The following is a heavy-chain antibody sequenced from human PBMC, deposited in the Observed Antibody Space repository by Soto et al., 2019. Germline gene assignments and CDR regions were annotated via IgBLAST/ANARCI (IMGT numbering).Heavy chain of an antibody. J-gene: IGHJ3*02. Sequence: SETLSLTCTVSGGSISSSSYYWGWIRQPPGKGLEGIGSIYYSGSTYSNPSLKSRVTISVETSKNPFSLKLRSVTAADTAVYYCARRVSCTNGVRYGIAVWVFDIWGQGTMVPVSS. D-gene: IGHD2-8*01. CDR1: GGSISSSSYY. CDR2: IYYSGST. V-gene: IGHV4-39*01. CDR3: ARRVSCTNGVRYGIAVWVFDI.